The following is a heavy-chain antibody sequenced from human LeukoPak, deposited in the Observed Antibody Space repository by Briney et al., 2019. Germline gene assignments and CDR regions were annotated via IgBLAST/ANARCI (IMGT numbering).Heavy chain of an antibody. V-gene: IGHV4-4*07. J-gene: IGHJ6*03. Sequence: PSETLSLTCTVSGGSISSYYWSWIRQPAGKGLEWIGRIYTSGSTNYNPSLKSRVTISVDTSKNQFSLKLSSVTAADTAVYYCARHPHSRGYGSGSYRYYMDVWGKGTTVTISS. CDR3: ARHPHSRGYGSGSYRYYMDV. CDR2: IYTSGST. CDR1: GGSISSYY. D-gene: IGHD3-10*01.